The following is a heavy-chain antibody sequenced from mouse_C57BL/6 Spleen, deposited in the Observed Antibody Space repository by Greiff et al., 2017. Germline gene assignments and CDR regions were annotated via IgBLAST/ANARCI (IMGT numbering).Heavy chain of an antibody. D-gene: IGHD1-2*01. CDR3: ARATADYAMDY. CDR2: ISSGSSTI. J-gene: IGHJ4*01. V-gene: IGHV5-17*01. Sequence: EVQGVESGGGLVKPGGSLKISCAASGFTFSDYGMHWVRQAPEKGLEWVAYISSGSSTIYYADTVKGRFTISRDNAKNTLFLQMTSLRSEDTAMYYCARATADYAMDYWGQGTSVTVSS. CDR1: GFTFSDYG.